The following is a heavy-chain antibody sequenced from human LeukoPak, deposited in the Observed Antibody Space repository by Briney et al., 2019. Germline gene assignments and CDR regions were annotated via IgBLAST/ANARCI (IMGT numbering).Heavy chain of an antibody. J-gene: IGHJ4*02. CDR2: YTGST. CDR1: GGSISSSTYY. CDR3: ARHGPTRKQWLVGYYFDY. Sequence: SETLSLTCTVSGGSISSSTYYWGWIRQPPAKDLEWIGSYTGSTDYNPSLKSRVAISVDASKSQISLRLSSVTAADTAVYYCARHGPTRKQWLVGYYFDYWGQGTLVTVSS. V-gene: IGHV4-39*01. D-gene: IGHD6-19*01.